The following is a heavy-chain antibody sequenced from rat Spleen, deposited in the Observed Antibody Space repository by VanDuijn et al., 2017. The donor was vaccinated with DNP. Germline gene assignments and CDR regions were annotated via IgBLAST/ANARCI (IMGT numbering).Heavy chain of an antibody. CDR1: GFTFSDYY. V-gene: IGHV5-20*01. J-gene: IGHJ2*01. Sequence: EVQLVESGGGLVQPGRSLKLSCAASGFTFSDYYMAWVRQAPTKGLEWVAYISYDGGRNNYGDSVKGRFTISRDNAKSTLYLQMDSLRSEETATYYCAKAGGYSPWYFDYWGQGVMVTVSS. CDR3: AKAGGYSPWYFDY. D-gene: IGHD1-11*01. CDR2: ISYDGGRN.